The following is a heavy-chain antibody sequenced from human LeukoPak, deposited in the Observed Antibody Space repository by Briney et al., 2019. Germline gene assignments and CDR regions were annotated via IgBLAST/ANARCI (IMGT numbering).Heavy chain of an antibody. J-gene: IGHJ4*02. V-gene: IGHV3-23*01. D-gene: IGHD3-3*01. Sequence: GGSLRLSCAASGFTFSSYAMSWVRQAPGKGLEWVSAISGSGGSTYYADSVKGRFTISRDNSKNTLYLQMNSLRAEDTAVYYCARAQGRYDFWSGYYPSGYFDYWGQGTLVTVSS. CDR1: GFTFSSYA. CDR2: ISGSGGST. CDR3: ARAQGRYDFWSGYYPSGYFDY.